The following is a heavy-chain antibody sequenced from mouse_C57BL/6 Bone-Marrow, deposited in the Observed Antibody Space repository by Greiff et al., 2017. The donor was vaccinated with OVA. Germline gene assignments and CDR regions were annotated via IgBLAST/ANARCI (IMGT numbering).Heavy chain of an antibody. D-gene: IGHD2-12*01. Sequence: QVQLQQPGAELVMPGASVKLSCKASGYTFTSYWMHWVKQRPGQGLEWIGEIDPSDSYTNYNQKFKGKSTLTVDKSSSTAYMQLSSLTSEDSAVYYWARRVYDGYAMDYWGQGTSVTVSS. J-gene: IGHJ4*01. V-gene: IGHV1-69*01. CDR1: GYTFTSYW. CDR2: IDPSDSYT. CDR3: ARRVYDGYAMDY.